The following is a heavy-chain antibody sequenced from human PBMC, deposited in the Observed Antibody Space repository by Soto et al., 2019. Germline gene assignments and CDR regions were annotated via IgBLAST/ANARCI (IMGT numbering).Heavy chain of an antibody. Sequence: QLQLRESGPGLVKPSETLSLTCTVSGDSISSSRFYWGWIRQPPGKGLEWIGSIYYNGNTLYNPSHQSRVSISPDTSKTHFSLSLISVTATDTAVYYCVRQEGYRAGCPGYWGQGSQVTVSS. CDR3: VRQEGYRAGCPGY. V-gene: IGHV4-39*01. J-gene: IGHJ4*02. CDR2: IYYNGNT. CDR1: GDSISSSRFY. D-gene: IGHD5-18*01.